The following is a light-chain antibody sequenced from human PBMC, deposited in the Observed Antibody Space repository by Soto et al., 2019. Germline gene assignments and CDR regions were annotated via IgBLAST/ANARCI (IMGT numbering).Light chain of an antibody. V-gene: IGKV1-39*01. CDR2: AAS. Sequence: DIQMTQSPSSLSASIGDRVTITCRASQSISSYLNWYQQKPGKVPKLLIYAASSLQSGVPSRFSGSGSGTDFTLTISSLQPEDFATDYCQQSYITPQLTFGGGTKVAIK. CDR3: QQSYITPQLT. J-gene: IGKJ4*02. CDR1: QSISSY.